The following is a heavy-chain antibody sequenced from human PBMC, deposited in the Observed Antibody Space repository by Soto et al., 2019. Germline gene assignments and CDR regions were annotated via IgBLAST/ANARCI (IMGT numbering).Heavy chain of an antibody. V-gene: IGHV3-53*05. D-gene: IGHD3-10*01. CDR3: ARGSRTYYYGSGSQPQTFDY. CDR2: IYSGGNT. J-gene: IGHJ4*02. CDR1: EFTVSSNY. Sequence: GGSLRLSCVASEFTVSSNYMSWVRQAPGKGLEWVSGIYSGGNTYYAQKFQGRVTMTRDTSTSTVYMELSSLRSEDTAVYYCARGSRTYYYGSGSQPQTFDYWGQGTLVTVSS.